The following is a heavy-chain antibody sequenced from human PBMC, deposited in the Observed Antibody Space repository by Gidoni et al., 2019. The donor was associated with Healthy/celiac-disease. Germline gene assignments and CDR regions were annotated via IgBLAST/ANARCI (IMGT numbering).Heavy chain of an antibody. J-gene: IGHJ5*02. V-gene: IGHV4-34*01. Sequence: QVQLQQWGAGLLKPSETLSLTCAVYGGSFSGYYWSWIRQPPGKGLEWIGEINHSGSTNYNPSLKSRVTISVDTSKNQFSLKLSSVTAADTAVYYCARAFGRGYSYASLLYNWFDPWGQGTLVTVSS. CDR2: INHSGST. CDR1: GGSFSGYY. CDR3: ARAFGRGYSYASLLYNWFDP. D-gene: IGHD5-18*01.